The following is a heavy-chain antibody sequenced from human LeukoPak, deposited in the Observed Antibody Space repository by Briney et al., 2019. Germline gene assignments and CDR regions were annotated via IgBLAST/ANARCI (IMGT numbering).Heavy chain of an antibody. CDR2: ISHDGSNK. J-gene: IGHJ4*02. V-gene: IGHV3-30*18. CDR3: AKDGLSGSVQRYFFDY. Sequence: GRSLRLSCAASGFTFSSYGMHWVRQAPGKGLEWVAIISHDGSNKYYADSVKGRFTISRDNSKNSLYLQMNSPRAEDTAVYYCAKDGLSGSVQRYFFDYWGQGSLVIVSS. CDR1: GFTFSSYG. D-gene: IGHD3-22*01.